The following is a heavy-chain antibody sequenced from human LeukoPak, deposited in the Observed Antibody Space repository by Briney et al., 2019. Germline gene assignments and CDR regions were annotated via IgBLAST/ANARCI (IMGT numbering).Heavy chain of an antibody. CDR3: ARGRLVYVELGLRFDY. D-gene: IGHD1-7*01. CDR2: INPNSGGT. V-gene: IGHV1-2*06. CDR1: GYTFTGYY. J-gene: IGHJ4*02. Sequence: ASVKVSCKASGYTFTGYYMHWVRQAPGQGLEWMGRINPNSGGTNYAQKFQGRVTMTRDTSISTAYMELSRLRSDDTAVYYSARGRLVYVELGLRFDYWGQGTLVTVSS.